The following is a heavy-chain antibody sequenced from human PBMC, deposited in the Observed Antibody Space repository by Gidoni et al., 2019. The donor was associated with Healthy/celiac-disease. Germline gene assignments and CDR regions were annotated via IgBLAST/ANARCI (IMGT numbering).Heavy chain of an antibody. CDR2: INHSGST. V-gene: IGHV4-34*01. Sequence: QVQLQQWGAGLFKPSETLSLTCAVYGGSFSGYFWRWIRQPPGKGLEWIGEINHSGSTNYNPSLKSRVTISVDTSKNQFSLKLSSVTAADTAVYYCARANIVVVPALIYYYYGMDVWGQGTTVTVSS. CDR1: GGSFSGYF. CDR3: ARANIVVVPALIYYYYGMDV. D-gene: IGHD2-2*01. J-gene: IGHJ6*02.